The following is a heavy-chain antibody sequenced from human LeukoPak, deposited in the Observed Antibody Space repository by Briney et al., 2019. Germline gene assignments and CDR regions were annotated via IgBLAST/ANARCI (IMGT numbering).Heavy chain of an antibody. CDR1: RFTLSNKV. V-gene: IGHV3-30*02. CDR2: VRYDGSNK. J-gene: IGHJ4*02. Sequence: PGGSLRLSCAASRFTLSNKVMHWVRQAPGKGLEWVAFVRYDGSNKYYADSVKGRFTISRDNSKNTLYLQMNSLRVEDTAVYYCSGPLFDFWEDYWGQGTLVTVSS. CDR3: SGPLFDFWEDY. D-gene: IGHD3-3*01.